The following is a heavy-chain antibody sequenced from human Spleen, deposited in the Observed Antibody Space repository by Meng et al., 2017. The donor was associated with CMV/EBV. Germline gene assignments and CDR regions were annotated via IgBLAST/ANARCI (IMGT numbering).Heavy chain of an antibody. D-gene: IGHD2-2*01. CDR2: IYYSGST. J-gene: IGHJ3*02. Sequence: SETLSLTCTVSGGSISSYYWSWIRQPPGKGLEWIGYIYYSGSTNYNPSLKSRVTISVDTSKNQFSLKLSSVTAADTAVYYCARQLFPQLPAAGSSRQDAFDIWGQGTMVTVSS. CDR3: ARQLFPQLPAAGSSRQDAFDI. V-gene: IGHV4-59*01. CDR1: GGSISSYY.